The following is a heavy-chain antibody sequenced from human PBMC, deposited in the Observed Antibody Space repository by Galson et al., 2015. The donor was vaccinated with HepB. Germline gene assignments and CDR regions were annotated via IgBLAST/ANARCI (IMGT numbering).Heavy chain of an antibody. CDR1: GGSITNKNYY. CDR3: ARQYTYYYDSSGYYLTEMDV. CDR2: VYYSGST. D-gene: IGHD3-22*01. V-gene: IGHV4-39*01. Sequence: SETLSLTCTVSGGSITNKNYYWGWIRQPPGKGLEWIGSVYYSGSTYYNPSLKSRVTIFVDTSKNQFSLKLTSVTAADTAVYYCARQYTYYYDSSGYYLTEMDVWGQGTTVTVSS. J-gene: IGHJ6*02.